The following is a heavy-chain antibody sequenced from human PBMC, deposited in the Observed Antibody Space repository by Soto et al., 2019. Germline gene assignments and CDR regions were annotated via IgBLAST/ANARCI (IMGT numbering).Heavy chain of an antibody. J-gene: IGHJ3*02. Sequence: GASVKVSCKASGGTFSSYTISWVRQAPGQGLEWMGRIIPILGIANYAQKFQGRVTITADKSTSTAYMELSSLRSEDTAVYYCARDRLRPGGLLRTPWYSPDAFDIWGQGTMVTVSS. CDR2: IIPILGIA. CDR1: GGTFSSYT. V-gene: IGHV1-69*04. D-gene: IGHD3-10*01. CDR3: ARDRLRPGGLLRTPWYSPDAFDI.